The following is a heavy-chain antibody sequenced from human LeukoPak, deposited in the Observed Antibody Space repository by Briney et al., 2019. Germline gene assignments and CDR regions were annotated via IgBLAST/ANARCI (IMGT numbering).Heavy chain of an antibody. D-gene: IGHD1-1*01. CDR3: ARRAYGTGLDF. CDR2: IYYSGNT. V-gene: IGHV4-39*01. CDR1: GGSITSSPYC. Sequence: SETLSLTCEVSGGSITSSPYCWSWIRQPPEKGLEWVGTIYYSGNTFYHPSLASRVTISADTSKNQVSLRLTSVTAADTAVYYCARRAYGTGLDFWGRELWSPSPQ. J-gene: IGHJ4*02.